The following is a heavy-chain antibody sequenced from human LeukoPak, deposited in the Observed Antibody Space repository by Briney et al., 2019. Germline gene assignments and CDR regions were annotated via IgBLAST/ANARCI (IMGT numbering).Heavy chain of an antibody. CDR2: ISWDGGST. CDR3: AKDLSSSWYYYYGMDV. J-gene: IGHJ6*02. Sequence: PGGSLRLSCAASGFTFDDYTMHWARQAPGKGLEWVSLISWDGGSTYYADSVKGRFTISRDNSKNSLYLQMNSLRTEDTALYYCAKDLSSSWYYYYGMDVWGQGTTVTVSS. V-gene: IGHV3-43*01. D-gene: IGHD6-13*01. CDR1: GFTFDDYT.